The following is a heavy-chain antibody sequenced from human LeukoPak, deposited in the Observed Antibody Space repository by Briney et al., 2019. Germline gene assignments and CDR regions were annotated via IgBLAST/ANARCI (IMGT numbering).Heavy chain of an antibody. CDR1: GFTFSSYA. CDR3: AKDSAPHYGAADC. Sequence: GGSLRLSCAASGFTFSSYATNWVRQAPGKGLEWVSGITGSGGSTYYADSVKGRFTISRDNSNNTLYMQMNSLRAEDTAVYYCAKDSAPHYGAADCWGQGTLVTVSS. D-gene: IGHD4-17*01. V-gene: IGHV3-23*01. CDR2: ITGSGGST. J-gene: IGHJ4*02.